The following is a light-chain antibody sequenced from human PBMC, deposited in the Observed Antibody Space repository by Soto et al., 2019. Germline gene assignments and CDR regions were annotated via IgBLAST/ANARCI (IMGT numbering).Light chain of an antibody. V-gene: IGKV1-5*01. Sequence: IELTQPPSTLSASVGDHVTITRPASQSISSWLAWYQQKPGKAPKLLIYDASSLESGVPSRFSGSGSGTEFTLTISSLQPDDFATYYCQQYNSYSRTFGQGTKVDIK. CDR3: QQYNSYSRT. J-gene: IGKJ1*01. CDR1: QSISSW. CDR2: DAS.